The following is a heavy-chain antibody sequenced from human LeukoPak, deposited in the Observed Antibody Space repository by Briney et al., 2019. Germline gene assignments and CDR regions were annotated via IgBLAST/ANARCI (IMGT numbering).Heavy chain of an antibody. D-gene: IGHD2/OR15-2a*01. CDR3: AGHLPHSTGNKRGPDY. CDR2: IHWRGST. V-gene: IGHV4-39*01. CDR1: VGSIISSDLH. Sequence: SETLSLTCTVSVGSIISSDLHWAWIRQPPGKGLECIGNIHWRGSTYYSPSLESRVTISVDTSKNQFSLEQRSVTAADTAVYYCAGHLPHSTGNKRGPDYWGQGTLVTVSS. J-gene: IGHJ4*02.